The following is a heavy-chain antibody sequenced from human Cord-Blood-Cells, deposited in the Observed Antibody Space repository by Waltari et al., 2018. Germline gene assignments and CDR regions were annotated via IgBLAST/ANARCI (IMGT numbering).Heavy chain of an antibody. D-gene: IGHD6-19*01. CDR3: ATHVLPYSSDYYYYGMDV. CDR2: FDPEDGET. J-gene: IGHJ6*02. V-gene: IGHV1-24*01. Sequence: SCKVSGYTLTELSMHWVRQAPGKGLEWMGGFDPEDGETIYAQKFQGRVTMTEDTSTDTAYMELSSLRSEDTAVYYCATHVLPYSSDYYYYGMDVWGQGTTVTVSS. CDR1: GYTLTELS.